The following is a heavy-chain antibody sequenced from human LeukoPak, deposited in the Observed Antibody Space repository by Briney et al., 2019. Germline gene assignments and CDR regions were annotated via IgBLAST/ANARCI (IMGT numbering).Heavy chain of an antibody. CDR3: AKTYYYGSGTYYPLDY. D-gene: IGHD3-10*01. CDR2: ISGSGGSI. CDR1: GFTFSNYV. J-gene: IGHJ4*02. Sequence: GGSLRLSCAASGFTFSNYVMSWARQAPGKGLEWVSGISGSGGSIYYTDSVKGRFTISRDNSKNTVYLQMNYLRAEDTAVYYCAKTYYYGSGTYYPLDYWGQGTLVTVSS. V-gene: IGHV3-23*01.